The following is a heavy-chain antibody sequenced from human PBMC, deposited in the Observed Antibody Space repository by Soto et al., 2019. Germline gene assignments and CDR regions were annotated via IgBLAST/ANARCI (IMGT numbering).Heavy chain of an antibody. Sequence: QVQLQESGPGLVRPPGTLSLTSAASGGYPTSNAWWRWVRQPPGKGLEWVGQIHHSGSTFYNPSLRSRITVSINVSANHFSLHLDSVTAADTALYYCARSTGGDACHFWGQGTMVTVSS. CDR3: ARSTGGDACHF. CDR1: GGYPTSNAW. J-gene: IGHJ3*01. D-gene: IGHD7-27*01. V-gene: IGHV4-4*03. CDR2: IHHSGST.